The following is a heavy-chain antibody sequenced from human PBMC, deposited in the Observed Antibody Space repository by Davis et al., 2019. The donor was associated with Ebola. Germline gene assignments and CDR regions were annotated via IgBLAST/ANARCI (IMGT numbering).Heavy chain of an antibody. D-gene: IGHD3-3*01. J-gene: IGHJ4*02. Sequence: AASVKVSCKASGGTFSSYTISWVRQAPGQGLEWMGRIIPILGTANYAQKLQGRVTMTTDTSTSTAYMELRSLRSDDTAVYYCARARFPTTSDHWGQGTLVTVSS. CDR3: ARARFPTTSDH. CDR1: GGTFSSYT. V-gene: IGHV1-69*08. CDR2: IIPILGTA.